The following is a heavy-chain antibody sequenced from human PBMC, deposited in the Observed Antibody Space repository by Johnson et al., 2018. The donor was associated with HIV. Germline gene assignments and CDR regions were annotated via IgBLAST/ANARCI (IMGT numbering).Heavy chain of an antibody. V-gene: IGHV3-23*04. CDR1: GFTFSSYA. J-gene: IGHJ3*02. Sequence: VQMVESGGGLVQPGGSLRLSCAASGFTFSSYAMSWVRQAPGKGLEWVSAISGSGGSTYYADSVKGRFTISRDNSKNTLYLQMNSLRAEDTAVYFCARDRRYYYSSGYYHDAFDIWGQGTMVTVSS. CDR3: ARDRRYYYSSGYYHDAFDI. CDR2: ISGSGGST. D-gene: IGHD3-22*01.